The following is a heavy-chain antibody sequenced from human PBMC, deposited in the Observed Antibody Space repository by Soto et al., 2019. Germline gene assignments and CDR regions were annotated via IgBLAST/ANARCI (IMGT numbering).Heavy chain of an antibody. D-gene: IGHD6-19*01. V-gene: IGHV5-10-1*01. CDR3: ARHGAAIWLGY. CDR2: IDPSDSYI. CDR1: GYTFSRHW. J-gene: IGHJ4*02. Sequence: ESVKISCKTSGYTFSRHWITWVRQVPGRGLQWMGNIDPSDSYINYNPAFRGHVTFSVDKSSSTAYLHWSSLAPSDTAIYYCARHGAAIWLGYWGQGTLVTVSS.